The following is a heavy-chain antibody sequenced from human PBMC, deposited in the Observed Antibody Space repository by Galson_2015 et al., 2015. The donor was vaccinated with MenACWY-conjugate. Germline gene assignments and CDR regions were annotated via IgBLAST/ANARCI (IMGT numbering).Heavy chain of an antibody. J-gene: IGHJ4*02. CDR1: GFTFTTYA. Sequence: SLRLSCAASGFTFTTYAMSWVRQAPGKGLEWVSAITGSGDTTYYADSVKGRFTISRDNSKNTLNLQMNSLRAEDTALYYCARSTLGWLRNPLYWGQGTLVTVSS. CDR3: ARSTLGWLRNPLY. CDR2: ITGSGDTT. V-gene: IGHV3-23*01. D-gene: IGHD5-12*01.